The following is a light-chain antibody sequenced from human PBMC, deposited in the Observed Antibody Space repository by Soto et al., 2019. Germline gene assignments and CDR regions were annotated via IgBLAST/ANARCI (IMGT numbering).Light chain of an antibody. Sequence: EIVLTQSPATLSLSPGERATLSCRASQSVSSYLAWYQQKPGQAPRLLISGASSRATGIPDRFSGSGSATDFTLTISRLEPEDFAVYYCQQYGNSPQTFGQGTKVDIK. V-gene: IGKV3-20*01. J-gene: IGKJ1*01. CDR3: QQYGNSPQT. CDR1: QSVSSY. CDR2: GAS.